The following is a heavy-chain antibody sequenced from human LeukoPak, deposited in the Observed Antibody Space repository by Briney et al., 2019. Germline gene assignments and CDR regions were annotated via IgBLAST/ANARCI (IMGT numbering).Heavy chain of an antibody. CDR2: VSYDGSYK. V-gene: IGHV3-30*04. D-gene: IGHD2-15*01. Sequence: PGGSLRLSCAAAGFTFSKFAMHWVRQAPGKGLEWVAVVSYDGSYKYYADSVKGRFTISRDNSKNTLYLQMNSLRAEDTAVYYCARERGVVGFVGGYYYYMDVWGKGTTVTVSS. CDR3: ARERGVVGFVGGYYYYMDV. CDR1: GFTFSKFA. J-gene: IGHJ6*03.